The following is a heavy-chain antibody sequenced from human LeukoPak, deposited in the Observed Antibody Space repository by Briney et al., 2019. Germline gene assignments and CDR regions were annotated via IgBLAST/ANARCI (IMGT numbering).Heavy chain of an antibody. Sequence: SETLSLTCAVYGGSFSGYYWSWIRQPPGKGLERIGEINHSGSTNYNPSLKSRVTISVDTSKNQFSLKLSSVTAADTAVYYCARHDYDFWSGYPLDYWGQGTLVTVSS. J-gene: IGHJ4*02. CDR3: ARHDYDFWSGYPLDY. D-gene: IGHD3-3*01. V-gene: IGHV4-34*01. CDR1: GGSFSGYY. CDR2: INHSGST.